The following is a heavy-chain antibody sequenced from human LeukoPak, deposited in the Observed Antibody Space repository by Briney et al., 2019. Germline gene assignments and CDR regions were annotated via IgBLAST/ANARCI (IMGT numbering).Heavy chain of an antibody. D-gene: IGHD3-10*01. CDR3: ARVGPQGTDHYVDV. V-gene: IGHV3-7*01. CDR1: GFTFTNYW. J-gene: IGHJ6*03. Sequence: GGSLRLSCVVSGFTFTNYWMGWVRQAPGKGLEWVGNIKPDGSDKYYMDSMKGRFTISRDNSENSLHLHMNSLRAEDTAVYYCARVGPQGTDHYVDVWGKGTTVTISS. CDR2: IKPDGSDK.